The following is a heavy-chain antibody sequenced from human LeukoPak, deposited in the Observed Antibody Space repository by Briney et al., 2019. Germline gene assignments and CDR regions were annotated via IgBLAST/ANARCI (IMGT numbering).Heavy chain of an antibody. Sequence: GGSLRLSCAASGFTLSTYGMHWVRQAPGKGLEWVAFIRNDGSNKYYADSVKGRFTISRDIAKNSLYLQMNSLRAEDSALYYCAKLHVSGNYRYPDGSSGVDVWGQGTTVTVSS. CDR2: IRNDGSNK. J-gene: IGHJ6*02. CDR1: GFTLSTYG. V-gene: IGHV3-30*02. D-gene: IGHD3-16*02. CDR3: AKLHVSGNYRYPDGSSGVDV.